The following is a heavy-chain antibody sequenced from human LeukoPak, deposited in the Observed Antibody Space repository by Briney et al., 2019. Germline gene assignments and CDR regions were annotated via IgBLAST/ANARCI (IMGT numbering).Heavy chain of an antibody. CDR1: GYTFTGYY. J-gene: IGHJ5*02. CDR2: INPNSGGT. D-gene: IGHD2-2*01. Sequence: ASVKVSCKASGYTFTGYYMHWVRQAPGQGLEWMGWINPNSGGTNYAQKFQGRVTMARDTSISTAYMELSRLRSDDTAVYYCARGRVVVVPAAVDWFDPWGQGTLVTVSS. V-gene: IGHV1-2*02. CDR3: ARGRVVVVPAAVDWFDP.